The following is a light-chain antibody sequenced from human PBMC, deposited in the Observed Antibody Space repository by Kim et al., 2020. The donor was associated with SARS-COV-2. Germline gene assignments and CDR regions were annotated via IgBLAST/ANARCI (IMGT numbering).Light chain of an antibody. J-gene: IGLJ2*01. Sequence: QSALTQPASVSGSLGQSITISCTGTSGDIGTYILVSWYHLHPGNAPKLIIYDVNKWPSGISDRFSGSKSGNTASLTISGLQAEDEGDYYCCSYAGRHVVCGGGTKVNVL. V-gene: IGLV2-23*02. CDR2: DVN. CDR3: CSYAGRHVV. CDR1: SGDIGTYIL.